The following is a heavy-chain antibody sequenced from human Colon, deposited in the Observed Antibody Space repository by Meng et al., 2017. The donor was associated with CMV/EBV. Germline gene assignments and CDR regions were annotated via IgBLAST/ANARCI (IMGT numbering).Heavy chain of an antibody. D-gene: IGHD6-19*01. CDR1: GDTPPGYT. V-gene: IGHV1-8*01. J-gene: IGHJ4*02. Sequence: ASVKVSCKASGDTPPGYTMYWVRQAPGQGREWLGWVNPDTKTTRYSQKFEGRVAMTTDSSTNTVYMHLDGLTSDDTAVYYCARGPLSGWQPDWGQGTLVTVSS. CDR3: ARGPLSGWQPD. CDR2: VNPDTKTT.